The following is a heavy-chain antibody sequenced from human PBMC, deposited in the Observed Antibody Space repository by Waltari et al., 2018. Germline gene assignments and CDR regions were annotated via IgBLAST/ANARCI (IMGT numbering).Heavy chain of an antibody. CDR2: ISSSSSYI. V-gene: IGHV3-21*03. D-gene: IGHD3-10*01. CDR1: GFTFSSYS. J-gene: IGHJ4*02. CDR3: ASADYYGSGRLL. Sequence: EVQLVESGGGLVKPGGSLRLSCAASGFTFSSYSMNWVRQAPGKGLAWVSSISSSSSYIYYADSVKGRFTIARDNAKNSLYLQMNSLRAEDTAVYYCASADYYGSGRLLWGQGTLVTVSS.